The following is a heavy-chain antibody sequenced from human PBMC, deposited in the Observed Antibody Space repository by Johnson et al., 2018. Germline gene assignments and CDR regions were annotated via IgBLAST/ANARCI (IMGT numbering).Heavy chain of an antibody. CDR2: IWYDGSNK. V-gene: IGHV3-33*01. CDR1: GFTFSSYG. CDR3: ARDGAGITPSDF. Sequence: QVQLVESGGGVVQPGRSLRLSCAASGFTFSSYGMHWVRQAPGKGLEWVAVIWYDGSNKHYVDSLKGRSTISRDNAKNSLYLQMNSLGVEDTALYFRARDGAGITPSDFWGQGTLVTVSS. J-gene: IGHJ4*02. D-gene: IGHD5-24*01.